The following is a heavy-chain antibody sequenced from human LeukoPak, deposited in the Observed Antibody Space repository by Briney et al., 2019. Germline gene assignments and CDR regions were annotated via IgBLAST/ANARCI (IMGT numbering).Heavy chain of an antibody. CDR3: TIENRPFCPFAF. CDR2: IAHDGTR. D-gene: IGHD2/OR15-2a*01. CDR1: GGSIDSINY. Sequence: PSETLSLPCGVSGGSIDSINYCGWVRQAPGKGLEWIGEIAHDGTRNYNPSLRSRVAMSFDRANTYFSLSLTAVTAADTALYYRTIENRPFCPFAFWGQGVMVTVSS. J-gene: IGHJ4*02. V-gene: IGHV4-4*02.